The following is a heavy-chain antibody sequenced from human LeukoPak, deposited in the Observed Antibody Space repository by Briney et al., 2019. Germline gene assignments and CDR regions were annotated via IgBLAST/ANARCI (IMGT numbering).Heavy chain of an antibody. D-gene: IGHD2-8*01. Sequence: KPSETLSLTCTVSGASISIYYWNWIRQPAGKGLEWIGRIYARGSTDYNPSLKSRVTMSIDTSKNQFSLKLTSLPAADTAVYYCAKLGNGFDYWGQGTLVSVSS. CDR3: AKLGNGFDY. V-gene: IGHV4-4*07. CDR2: IYARGST. CDR1: GASISIYY. J-gene: IGHJ4*02.